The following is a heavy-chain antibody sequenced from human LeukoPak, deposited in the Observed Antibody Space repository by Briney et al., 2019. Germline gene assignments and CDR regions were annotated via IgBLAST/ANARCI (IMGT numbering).Heavy chain of an antibody. CDR2: IWYDGSKT. CDR1: GFTFNNYG. J-gene: IGHJ5*02. Sequence: PGGSLRLSCAASGFTFNNYGFHWVHQAPGKGLEWVAVIWYDGSKTYYVDSVKGRFTISRDNSKNTVYLQMNSLRAEDTAMYYCARDGSGGAYAWFDPWGQGTLVTVSS. V-gene: IGHV3-33*01. CDR3: ARDGSGGAYAWFDP. D-gene: IGHD2-15*01.